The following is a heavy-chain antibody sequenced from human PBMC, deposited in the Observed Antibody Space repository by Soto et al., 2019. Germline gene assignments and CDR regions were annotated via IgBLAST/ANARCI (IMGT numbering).Heavy chain of an antibody. CDR3: ARAVDNGVDV. CDR2: MSPNSGAT. Sequence: QVQLVQSGAEVTKPGASVKVSCKASVYTFTSYDINWVRQATGQGLEWMGWMSPNSGATGYAQKFQGRVTMTRDTSISTVYMELSNLRSEDTAIYYCARAVDNGVDVWGQGSTVTVSS. D-gene: IGHD2-8*01. J-gene: IGHJ6*02. V-gene: IGHV1-8*01. CDR1: VYTFTSYD.